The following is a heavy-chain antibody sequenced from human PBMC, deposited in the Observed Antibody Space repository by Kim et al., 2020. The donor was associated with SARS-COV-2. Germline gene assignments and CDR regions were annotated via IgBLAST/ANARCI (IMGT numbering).Heavy chain of an antibody. J-gene: IGHJ4*02. V-gene: IGHV3-64*01. D-gene: IGHD3-16*01. CDR2: ISSNGGST. CDR1: GFTFSSYA. CDR3: ARDYAARGRREGFAY. Sequence: GGSLRLSCAASGFTFSSYAMHWVRQAPGKGLEYVSAISSNGGSTYYANSVKGRFTISRDNSKNTLYLQMGSLRAEDMAVYYCARDYAARGRREGFAYWGQGTLVTVSS.